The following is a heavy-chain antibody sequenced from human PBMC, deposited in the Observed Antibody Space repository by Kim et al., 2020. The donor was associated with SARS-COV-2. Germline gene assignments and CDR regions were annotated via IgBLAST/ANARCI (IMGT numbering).Heavy chain of an antibody. Sequence: GGSLRLSCAASGFTFSSYAMHWVRQAPGKGLEWVAVISYDGSNKYYADSVKGRFTISRDNSKNTLYLQMNSLRAEDTAVYYCAREHVDTAMVFDYWGQGT. J-gene: IGHJ4*02. D-gene: IGHD5-18*01. CDR2: ISYDGSNK. V-gene: IGHV3-30*04. CDR1: GFTFSSYA. CDR3: AREHVDTAMVFDY.